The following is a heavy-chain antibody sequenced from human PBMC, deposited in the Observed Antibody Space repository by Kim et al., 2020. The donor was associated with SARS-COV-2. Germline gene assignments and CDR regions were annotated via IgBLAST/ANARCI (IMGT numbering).Heavy chain of an antibody. J-gene: IGHJ6*02. Sequence: ASVKVSCKASGYTFTSYAMHWVRQAPGQRLEWMGWINAGNGNTKYSQKFQGRVTITRDTSASTAYMELSSLRSEDTAVYYCARDRDMVRGPYYYYYGMDVWGQGTTVTVSS. V-gene: IGHV1-3*01. CDR3: ARDRDMVRGPYYYYYGMDV. CDR1: GYTFTSYA. CDR2: INAGNGNT. D-gene: IGHD3-10*01.